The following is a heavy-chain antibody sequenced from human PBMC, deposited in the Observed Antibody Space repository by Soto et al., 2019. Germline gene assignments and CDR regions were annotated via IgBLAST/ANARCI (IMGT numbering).Heavy chain of an antibody. CDR2: TYYRSKWYN. J-gene: IGHJ4*02. V-gene: IGHV6-1*01. CDR3: ARGESISGAWFDY. Sequence: TLSLTCAISGDIVSSNSASCNLIMQSPSRCLEWLGRTYYRSKWYNDYAVSVKSRITINPDTSKNQFSLQLNSVTPEDTAVYYCARGESISGAWFDYWGQGTLVTVSS. CDR1: GDIVSSNSAS. D-gene: IGHD6-6*01.